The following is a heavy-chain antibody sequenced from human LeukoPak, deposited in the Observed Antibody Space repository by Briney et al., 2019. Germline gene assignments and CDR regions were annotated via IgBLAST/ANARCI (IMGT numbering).Heavy chain of an antibody. CDR1: GVSISSYY. CDR2: IYYSGST. J-gene: IGHJ5*02. V-gene: IGHV4-59*01. CDR3: ARGRGWFDP. Sequence: AETLSLTCTVSGVSISSYYWSWIRQPPGKGLEWVGYIYYSGSTNYNPSLKSRVTISVDTSKNQFSLKLSSVTAADTAVYYCARGRGWFDPWGQGTLVTVSS.